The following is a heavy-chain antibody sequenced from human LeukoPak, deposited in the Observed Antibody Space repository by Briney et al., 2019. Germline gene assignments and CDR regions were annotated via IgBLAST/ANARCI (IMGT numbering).Heavy chain of an antibody. Sequence: PSETLSLTCTVSGGSISSYYWSWIRQPPGKGLEWIGYIYYSGSTNYNPSLKSRVTISVDTSKNQFSLKLSSVTAADTAVYYCARVDSSSSGGPYFDYWGQGTLVTVSS. CDR1: GGSISSYY. CDR3: ARVDSSSSGGPYFDY. V-gene: IGHV4-59*01. CDR2: IYYSGST. D-gene: IGHD6-6*01. J-gene: IGHJ4*02.